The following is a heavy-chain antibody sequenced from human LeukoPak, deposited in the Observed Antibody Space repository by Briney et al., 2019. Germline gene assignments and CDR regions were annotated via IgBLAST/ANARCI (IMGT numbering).Heavy chain of an antibody. D-gene: IGHD5-18*01. CDR3: ARATYGNTAMLDY. V-gene: IGHV4-59*01. CDR2: IYYSGST. CDR1: GGSISSYY. Sequence: PSETLSLTCTVSGGSISSYYWSWIRQPPGKGLEWIGYIYYSGSTNYNPSLKSRVTISVDTSKNQFSLKLSSVTAADTAVYYCARATYGNTAMLDYWGQGTLVTVSS. J-gene: IGHJ4*02.